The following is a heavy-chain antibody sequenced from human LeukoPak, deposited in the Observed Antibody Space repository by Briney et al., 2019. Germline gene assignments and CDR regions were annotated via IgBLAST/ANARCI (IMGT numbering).Heavy chain of an antibody. CDR2: IKSKTDGGTT. J-gene: IGHJ4*02. CDR1: GFTFSNAW. D-gene: IGHD5-18*01. CDR3: TTGGSDTAMDVDY. Sequence: GGSLRLSCAASGFTFSNAWMSWVRQAPGKGLEWVGRIKSKTDGGTTDYAAPVKGRFTISRDDSKNTLYLQMNSLKTEDTAVYYCTTGGSDTAMDVDYWGQGTLVTVSS. V-gene: IGHV3-15*01.